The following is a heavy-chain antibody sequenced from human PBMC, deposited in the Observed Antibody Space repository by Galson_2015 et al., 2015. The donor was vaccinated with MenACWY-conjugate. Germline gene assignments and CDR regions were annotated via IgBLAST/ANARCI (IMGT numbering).Heavy chain of an antibody. J-gene: IGHJ4*02. Sequence: SLRLSCAASGFTFNNYAMNWVRQVPGKGLEWVSVIGNSGGSTSYADSVKGRFTISRDNSKNTLHLQMNSLRAEDTAVYYCAKGVWGTFDYWGQGTLVTVSS. V-gene: IGHV3-23*01. CDR1: GFTFNNYA. CDR3: AKGVWGTFDY. D-gene: IGHD3-16*01. CDR2: IGNSGGST.